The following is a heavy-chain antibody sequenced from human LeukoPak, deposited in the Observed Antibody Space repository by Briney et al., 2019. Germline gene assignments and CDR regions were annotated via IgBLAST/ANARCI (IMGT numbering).Heavy chain of an antibody. Sequence: GSQRLSCAASGFTFSDYWMHWVRQVPGKGLVWVSRINSDGTSTVYADSVKGRFTMSRNNAKNMLYLEMDSLRAEDTAVYFWAREGLLYYKSSGSYVWFDPGGQGTRVTVSS. V-gene: IGHV3-74*01. J-gene: IGHJ5*02. CDR2: INSDGTST. D-gene: IGHD3-22*01. CDR1: GFTFSDYW. CDR3: AREGLLYYKSSGSYVWFDP.